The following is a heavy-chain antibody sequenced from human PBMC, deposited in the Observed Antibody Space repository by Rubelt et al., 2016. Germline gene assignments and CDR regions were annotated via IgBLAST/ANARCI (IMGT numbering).Heavy chain of an antibody. CDR3: ARDPLPVRGVIMTPTH. D-gene: IGHD3-10*01. CDR1: GYTFTSYG. J-gene: IGHJ4*02. Sequence: QVQLVQSGAEVKKPGASVKVSCKASGYTFTSYGISWVRQAPGQGLEWMGWISAYNGNTTYAQKLTGRGTRTTDTSTSTAYMELRSLRSDDTAVYYCARDPLPVRGVIMTPTHWGQGTLVTVSS. V-gene: IGHV1-18*01. CDR2: ISAYNGNT.